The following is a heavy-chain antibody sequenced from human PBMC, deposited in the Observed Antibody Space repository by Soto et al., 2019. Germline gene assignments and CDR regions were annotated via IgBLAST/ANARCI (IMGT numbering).Heavy chain of an antibody. V-gene: IGHV4-59*01. CDR2: IYYSGST. J-gene: IGHJ4*02. Sequence: SETLSLTCTVSGGSISSYYWSWIRQPPGKGLEWIGYIYYSGSTNYNPSLKSRVTISVDTSKNQFSLKLSSVTAADTAVYYCTRQTYDFWTDYNDYWGQGTLVTVSS. CDR3: TRQTYDFWTDYNDY. CDR1: GGSISSYY. D-gene: IGHD3-3*01.